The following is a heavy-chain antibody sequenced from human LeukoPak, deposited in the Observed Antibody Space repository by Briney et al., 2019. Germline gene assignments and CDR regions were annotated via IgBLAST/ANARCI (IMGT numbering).Heavy chain of an antibody. J-gene: IGHJ3*02. V-gene: IGHV4-59*01. Sequence: PSETLSLTCTVSGGSISSYYWSWIRQPPGKGLEWIGYIYYSGSTNYNPSLKSRVTISVDTSKNQFSLKLSSVTAADTAAYYCARELVGATTKDAFDIWGQGTMVTVSS. CDR3: ARELVGATTKDAFDI. CDR2: IYYSGST. CDR1: GGSISSYY. D-gene: IGHD1-26*01.